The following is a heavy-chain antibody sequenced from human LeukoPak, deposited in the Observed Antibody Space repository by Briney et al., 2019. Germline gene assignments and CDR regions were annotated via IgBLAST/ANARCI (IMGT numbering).Heavy chain of an antibody. Sequence: PGGSLRLSCAAPGFTFTNAWMSWVRQAPGKGLEWVGRIKNIGDGATTDYAAPVKGRFTISRDDSKSTLFLQMNSLKTEDTAVYCCTPHGFRDLDSWGQGTLVTVSS. CDR2: IKNIGDGATT. D-gene: IGHD3-10*01. CDR3: TPHGFRDLDS. J-gene: IGHJ4*02. CDR1: GFTFTNAW. V-gene: IGHV3-15*01.